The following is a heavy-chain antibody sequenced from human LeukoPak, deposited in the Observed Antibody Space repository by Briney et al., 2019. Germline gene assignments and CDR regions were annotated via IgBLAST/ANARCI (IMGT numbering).Heavy chain of an antibody. CDR1: GFTFSDYW. J-gene: IGHJ5*02. V-gene: IGHV3-74*01. CDR2: ISSDGSRV. Sequence: GGSLRLSCAASGFTFSDYWMHWVRHAPGKGLVWVSRISSDGSRVTYADSVKGRFTISRDISKNTLYLQMNSLRAEDTADCAGARKSGGITMLRGGKDRGWLDPWGQGTLVTVSS. CDR3: ARKSGGITMLRGGKDRGWLDP. D-gene: IGHD3-10*01.